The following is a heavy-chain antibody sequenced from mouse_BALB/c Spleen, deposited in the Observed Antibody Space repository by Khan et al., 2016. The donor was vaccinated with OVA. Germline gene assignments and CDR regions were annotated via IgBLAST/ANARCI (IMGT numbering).Heavy chain of an antibody. Sequence: EVQLQESGPGLVKPSQSLSLTCTVSGYSITSGYGWNWIRQFPGNKLEWMGYISYSGSTNYNPSLKSRISITRDTSKNQFFLQLNSVTTEDTATHYCARTARIKYWGEGTTLTVSS. CDR1: GYSITSGYG. CDR3: ARTARIKY. CDR2: ISYSGST. V-gene: IGHV3-2*02. J-gene: IGHJ2*01. D-gene: IGHD1-2*01.